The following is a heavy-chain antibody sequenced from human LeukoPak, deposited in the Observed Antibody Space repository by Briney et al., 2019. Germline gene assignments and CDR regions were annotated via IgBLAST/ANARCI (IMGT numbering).Heavy chain of an antibody. CDR3: AGTELLWFGENFDY. CDR1: GFTFSNYW. J-gene: IGHJ4*02. D-gene: IGHD3-10*01. Sequence: GGSLRLSCAASGFTFSNYWMHWVRQAPGKGLVYVSRIDTGGSSTTYADSVKGRFTISRDNARNMPYLHMNSLRAEDTAVYYCAGTELLWFGENFDYWGQGTLVTVSS. V-gene: IGHV3-74*03. CDR2: IDTGGSST.